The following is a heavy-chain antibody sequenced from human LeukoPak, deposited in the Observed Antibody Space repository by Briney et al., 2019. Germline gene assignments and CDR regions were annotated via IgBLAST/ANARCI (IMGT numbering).Heavy chain of an antibody. CDR2: VDYSGST. V-gene: IGHV4-39*01. J-gene: IGHJ5*02. CDR3: ARQIRYTYDTNWFHP. D-gene: IGHD5-12*01. CDR1: GDSLSSVLYY. Sequence: SETLSRTCTVSGDSLSSVLYYWGWIRQPQGKGLTWIGRVDYSGSTLLSASFENLVAMPWDRSKNHFSLKLNSVTAADTATYYCARQIRYTYDTNWFHPWGHGTLVTVSS.